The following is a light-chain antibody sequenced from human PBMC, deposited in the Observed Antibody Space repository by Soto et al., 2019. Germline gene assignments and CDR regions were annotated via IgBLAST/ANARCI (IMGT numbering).Light chain of an antibody. V-gene: IGKV1-9*01. CDR2: AAS. J-gene: IGKJ3*01. CDR1: RGISSY. Sequence: DIQLTQSPSFLSASVGDKVTITCRASRGISSYLAWYQQKPGKAPKLLIYAASTLQTGVPSRFSGSGSGTEFTLTISSLQPEDFATYYCQQLNSYSFTFGPGTKVDIK. CDR3: QQLNSYSFT.